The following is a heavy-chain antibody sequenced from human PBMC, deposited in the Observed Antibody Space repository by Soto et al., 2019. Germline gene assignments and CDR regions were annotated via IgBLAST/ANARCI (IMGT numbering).Heavy chain of an antibody. CDR1: GDSVSSNSGA. Sequence: SQTLSLTCAISGDSVSSNSGAWNWIRQSPSRGLEWLGRTYYRSKWSNDYALSVKSRITINPDTSKNQFSLHLYSVTPGDTAVYYCAGVIWLRGMDVWGQGTPVTVSS. D-gene: IGHD3-10*01. V-gene: IGHV6-1*01. CDR2: TYYRSKWSN. CDR3: AGVIWLRGMDV. J-gene: IGHJ6*02.